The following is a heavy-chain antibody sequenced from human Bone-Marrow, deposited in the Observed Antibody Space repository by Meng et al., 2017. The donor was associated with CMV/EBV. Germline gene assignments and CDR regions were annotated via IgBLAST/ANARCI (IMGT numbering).Heavy chain of an antibody. J-gene: IGHJ6*01. Sequence: GGSLRLSCAASGFTFSDYYMSWIRQAPGKGLEWVSYISSSGTNIYYADSVKGRFSISRDNAKNSLYLQMNSLRAEDTAVYYCARPGVFDYYYYGMDVWGQGTTVTGSS. CDR1: GFTFSDYY. V-gene: IGHV3-11*01. CDR3: ARPGVFDYYYYGMDV. D-gene: IGHD3-3*01. CDR2: ISSSGTNI.